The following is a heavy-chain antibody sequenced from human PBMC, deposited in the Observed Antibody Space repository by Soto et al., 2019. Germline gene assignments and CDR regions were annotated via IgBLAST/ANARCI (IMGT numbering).Heavy chain of an antibody. CDR2: ISGSGGST. V-gene: IGHV3-23*01. Sequence: EVQLLESGGGLVQPGGSLRLSCAASGFTFSSYAMSWVRQAPGKGLEWVSAISGSGGSTYYADSVKGRFTISRDNSKNTLYLQMNSLRAEDTAVYYCAKDWEEIVVVPAAMPYYFDYWGQGTLVTVSS. D-gene: IGHD2-2*01. CDR1: GFTFSSYA. J-gene: IGHJ4*02. CDR3: AKDWEEIVVVPAAMPYYFDY.